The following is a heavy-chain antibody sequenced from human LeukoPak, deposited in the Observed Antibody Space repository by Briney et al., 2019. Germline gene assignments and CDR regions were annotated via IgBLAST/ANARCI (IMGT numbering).Heavy chain of an antibody. J-gene: IGHJ5*02. CDR1: GYTFTGYY. Sequence: ASVKVSCKASGYTFTGYYMHWVRQAPGQGLEWMGWINPSGGSTSYAQKFQGRVTMTRDMSTSTVYMELSSLRSEDTAVYYCARAGPKTRDGYSSSWYYWFDPWGQGTLVTVSS. V-gene: IGHV1-46*01. CDR2: INPSGGST. D-gene: IGHD6-13*01. CDR3: ARAGPKTRDGYSSSWYYWFDP.